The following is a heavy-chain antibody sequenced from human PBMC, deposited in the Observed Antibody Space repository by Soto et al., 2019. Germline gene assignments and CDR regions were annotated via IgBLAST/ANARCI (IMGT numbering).Heavy chain of an antibody. Sequence: EVQLVESGGGLVQPGGSLRLSCAASGFTFSSYIMNWVRQAPGKGLEWVSYISSSSSTIYYADSVKGRFTISRDNAKNSLYLQMNSLRAEDTAVYDCARIAVAGSFDYWCQGTLVTVAS. J-gene: IGHJ4*02. V-gene: IGHV3-48*01. CDR2: ISSSSSTI. D-gene: IGHD6-19*01. CDR1: GFTFSSYI. CDR3: ARIAVAGSFDY.